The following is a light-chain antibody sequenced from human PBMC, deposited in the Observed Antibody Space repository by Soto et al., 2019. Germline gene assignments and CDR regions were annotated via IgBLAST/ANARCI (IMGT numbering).Light chain of an antibody. CDR3: QPYYLWGLY. CDR1: QNVASN. CDR2: GSS. V-gene: IGKV3D-15*01. Sequence: VMTQSPANMSVSPGARVTLSCRASQNVASNVAWYQQKRGQAPRLLIYGSSTRATDIPATFSGSGSGTQFSLTISSLQSGASAIYYCQPYYLWGLYFGGGTKVEI. J-gene: IGKJ4*01.